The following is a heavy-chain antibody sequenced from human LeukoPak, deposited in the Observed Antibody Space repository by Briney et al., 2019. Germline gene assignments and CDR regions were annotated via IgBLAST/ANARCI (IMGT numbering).Heavy chain of an antibody. D-gene: IGHD1-1*01. CDR1: GFTFIVSW. Sequence: GRSLRLSCAPSGFTFIVSWMSWVRQAPGKGLEWVANIKEDGTVKNYVPSVKGRLTISRDNAKKSLFLQMNSLRAEDTAVYYCVKDRGWNPFDFWGQGTLVTVSS. J-gene: IGHJ4*02. CDR3: VKDRGWNPFDF. CDR2: IKEDGTVK. V-gene: IGHV3-7*01.